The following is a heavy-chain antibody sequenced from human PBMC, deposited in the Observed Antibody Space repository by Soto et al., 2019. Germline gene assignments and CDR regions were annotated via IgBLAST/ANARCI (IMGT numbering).Heavy chain of an antibody. J-gene: IGHJ4*02. Sequence: QVQLVDSGGGVVQPGGSLRLSCVASGFTFSSFSLHWVRQAPGKGLEWLALRSYDGSSKYNADSVKGRFTISRENSNNTLYLQLSSLRPEDTAVYYCARTTAVAGTPEFDYWGQGALVTVSS. D-gene: IGHD6-19*01. V-gene: IGHV3-30-3*01. CDR1: GFTFSSFS. CDR3: ARTTAVAGTPEFDY. CDR2: RSYDGSSK.